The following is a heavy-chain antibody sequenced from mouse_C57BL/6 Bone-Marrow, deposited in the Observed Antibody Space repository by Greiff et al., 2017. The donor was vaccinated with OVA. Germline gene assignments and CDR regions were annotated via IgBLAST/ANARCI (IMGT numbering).Heavy chain of an antibody. D-gene: IGHD1-1*01. CDR1: GYAFSSSW. V-gene: IGHV1-82*01. Sequence: VQLQQSGPELVKPGASVKISCKASGYAFSSSWMNWVKQRPGKGLEWIGRIYPGDGDTNYNGKFKGKDTLTADKSSSTAYMQLSSLTSEDSAVYFGARPLATVVAYYFDYWGQGTTLTVSS. CDR3: ARPLATVVAYYFDY. J-gene: IGHJ2*01. CDR2: IYPGDGDT.